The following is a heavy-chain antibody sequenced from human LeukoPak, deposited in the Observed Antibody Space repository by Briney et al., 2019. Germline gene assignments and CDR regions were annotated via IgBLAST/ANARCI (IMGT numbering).Heavy chain of an antibody. V-gene: IGHV4-39*01. CDR1: GDSTSSDRYY. D-gene: IGHD1-26*01. Sequence: SETLSLTCTVSGDSTSSDRYYGGWVRQPPGKGLEWIGNIYYSGSTYYNPSLKSRVTMSVDTSKNQFFMKLNSVTAADTAVYYCARGRPYSGGYHLDYWGQGTLVTVSS. J-gene: IGHJ4*02. CDR3: ARGRPYSGGYHLDY. CDR2: IYYSGST.